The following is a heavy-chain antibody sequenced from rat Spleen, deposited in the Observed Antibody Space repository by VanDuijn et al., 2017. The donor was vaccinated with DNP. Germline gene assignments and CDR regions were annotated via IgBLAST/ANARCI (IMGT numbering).Heavy chain of an antibody. J-gene: IGHJ3*01. CDR3: ATGGAGIWFAY. CDR1: GYSITNNY. CDR2: ISYSGST. D-gene: IGHD4-2*01. V-gene: IGHV3-1*01. Sequence: EVQLQESGSGLVKPSQSLSLTCSVTGYSITNNYWGWIRKFPGNKLEYIGHISYSGSTNYNPALKSRLSITRDTSKNHFFLHLNSVTTDDTATYYCATGGAGIWFAYWGQGTLVTVSS.